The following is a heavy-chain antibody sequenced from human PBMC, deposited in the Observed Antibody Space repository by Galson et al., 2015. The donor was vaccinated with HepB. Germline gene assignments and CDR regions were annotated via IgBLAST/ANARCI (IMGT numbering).Heavy chain of an antibody. CDR1: GYTLSDYY. V-gene: IGHV1-2*06. J-gene: IGHJ5*02. D-gene: IGHD2-21*02. Sequence: SVKVSCKASGYTLSDYYIHWVRQAPGQGLEWMGRRNPSSGGTNYAQKFHGRVTMTRDTSINSAYMELSRLRSDDTAVYYCARDFIGDHWFDPWGQGTLVTVSS. CDR2: RNPSSGGT. CDR3: ARDFIGDHWFDP.